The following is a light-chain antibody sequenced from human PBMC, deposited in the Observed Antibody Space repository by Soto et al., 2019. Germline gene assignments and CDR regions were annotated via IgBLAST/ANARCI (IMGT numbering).Light chain of an antibody. CDR2: WAS. V-gene: IGKV4-1*01. Sequence: IVMTQSPDSLAVSLGERVTINCKSSQSVLYSSNNRNYLACFQQKPGQPPKLLIYWASTRESGVPDRFSGSGSGTDFTLTISGLQAEDVAVYYCQQYYNTPLTFGGGTKVDI. J-gene: IGKJ4*01. CDR3: QQYYNTPLT. CDR1: QSVLYSSNNRNY.